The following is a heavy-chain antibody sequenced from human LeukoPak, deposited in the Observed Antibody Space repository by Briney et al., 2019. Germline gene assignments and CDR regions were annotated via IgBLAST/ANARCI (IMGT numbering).Heavy chain of an antibody. J-gene: IGHJ4*02. CDR1: GFTFSSYW. Sequence: PGGSLRLSCAAPGFTFSSYWMSWVRQAPGKGLEWVANIKQDGSEKYYVDSVKGRFTISRDNAKNSLYLQMNSLRAEDTAVNYCARGGAMVDYWGQGTLVTVSS. V-gene: IGHV3-7*01. CDR2: IKQDGSEK. CDR3: ARGGAMVDY. D-gene: IGHD5-18*01.